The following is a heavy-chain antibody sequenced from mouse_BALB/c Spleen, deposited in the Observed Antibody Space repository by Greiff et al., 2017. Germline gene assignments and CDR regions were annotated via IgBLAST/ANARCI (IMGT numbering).Heavy chain of an antibody. CDR2: IDPENGNT. V-gene: IGHV14-1*02. CDR3: ARWDHPFAY. CDR1: GFNIKDYY. D-gene: IGHD4-1*01. J-gene: IGHJ3*01. Sequence: VQLQQSGAELVRPGALVKLSCKASGFNIKDYYMHWVKQRPEQGLEWIGWIDPENGNTIYDPKFQGKASITADTSSNTAYLQLSSLTSEDTAVYYCARWDHPFAYWGQGTLVTVSA.